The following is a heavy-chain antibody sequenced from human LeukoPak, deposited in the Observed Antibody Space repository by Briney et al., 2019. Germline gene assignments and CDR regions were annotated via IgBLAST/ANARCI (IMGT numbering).Heavy chain of an antibody. Sequence: SETLSLTCAVSGGSISSGGYSWSWIRQPPGKGLEWIVYIYHSGSTYYNPSLKSRVTISVDRSKNQFSLKLSSVTAADTAVYYCARTYYDFWSGYYFDYWGQGTLVTVSS. V-gene: IGHV4-30-2*01. D-gene: IGHD3-3*01. J-gene: IGHJ4*02. CDR3: ARTYYDFWSGYYFDY. CDR1: GGSISSGGYS. CDR2: IYHSGST.